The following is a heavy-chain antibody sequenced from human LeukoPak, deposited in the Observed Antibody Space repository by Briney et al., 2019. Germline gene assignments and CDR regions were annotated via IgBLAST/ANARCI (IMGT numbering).Heavy chain of an antibody. CDR3: ARAEQQLGYYSDY. CDR2: IYYSGST. Sequence: SETLSLTCTVSGGSISSYYWSWIRQPPGKGLEWIGYIYYSGSTNYNPSLKSRVTISVDTSKNQFSLKLSSVTAADTAVYYCARAEQQLGYYSDYWGQGTLVTVSS. J-gene: IGHJ4*02. V-gene: IGHV4-59*01. CDR1: GGSISSYY. D-gene: IGHD6-13*01.